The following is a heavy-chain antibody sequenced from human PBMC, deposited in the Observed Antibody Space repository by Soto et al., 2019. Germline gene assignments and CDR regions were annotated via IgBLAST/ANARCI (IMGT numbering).Heavy chain of an antibody. J-gene: IGHJ3*02. Sequence: SETLSLTCTVSGGSFSPNYWSWFRQPPGKGLEWVGYIYYGGTTSYNPSLKSRVTISVDTSKNQFSLKLSSVTAADTAVYYCARVWGGAFDIWGQGTMVTVSS. V-gene: IGHV4-59*01. CDR1: GGSFSPNY. D-gene: IGHD3-10*01. CDR2: IYYGGTT. CDR3: ARVWGGAFDI.